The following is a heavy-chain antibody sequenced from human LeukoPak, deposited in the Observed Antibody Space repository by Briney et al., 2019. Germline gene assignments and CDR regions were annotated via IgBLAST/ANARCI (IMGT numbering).Heavy chain of an antibody. CDR3: VSRDAYKPRYFMDV. J-gene: IGHJ6*03. CDR1: GFNFDIAW. Sequence: GGSLRLSCAVSGFNFDIAWMNWVRQAPGEGLEWVGRIKSKNDGAATGYAAPVRGRFTISIDDSKNMLYLQMNSLKTEDTAVYYCVSRDAYKPRYFMDVWGKGTTVTVSS. V-gene: IGHV3-15*01. CDR2: IKSKNDGAAT. D-gene: IGHD5-24*01.